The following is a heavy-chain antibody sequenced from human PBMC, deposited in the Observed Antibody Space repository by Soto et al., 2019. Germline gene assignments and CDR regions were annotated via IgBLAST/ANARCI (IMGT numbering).Heavy chain of an antibody. V-gene: IGHV4-34*01. CDR2: INHSGST. D-gene: IGHD4-17*01. J-gene: IGHJ6*02. CDR3: ARVTTVTTYYYYYGMDV. Sequence: SETLSLTCAVYGGSFSGYYWSWIRQPPGKGLEWIGEINHSGSTNYNPSLKSRVTISVDTSKNQFSLKLSSVTAADTAVYYCARVTTVTTYYYYYGMDVWGQGTTVTVYS. CDR1: GGSFSGYY.